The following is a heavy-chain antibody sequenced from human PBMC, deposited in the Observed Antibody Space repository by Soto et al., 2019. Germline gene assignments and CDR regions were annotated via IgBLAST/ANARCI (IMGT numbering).Heavy chain of an antibody. Sequence: SVKVSCKASGGTFSSNTIRWVRQAPGQGLEWMGRIIPILGIANYAQKFQGRVTITADKSTSTAYMELSSLRSEDTAVYYCARGPTHYCSSTSCYALGLFDYWGQGTLVTVSS. CDR2: IIPILGIA. CDR1: GGTFSSNT. D-gene: IGHD2-2*01. V-gene: IGHV1-69*02. J-gene: IGHJ4*02. CDR3: ARGPTHYCSSTSCYALGLFDY.